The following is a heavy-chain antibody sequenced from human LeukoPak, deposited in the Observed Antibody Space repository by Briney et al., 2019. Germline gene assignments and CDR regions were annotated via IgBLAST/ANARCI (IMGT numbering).Heavy chain of an antibody. J-gene: IGHJ6*03. CDR2: INHSGST. CDR3: ARGRLTVTNYYYYMDV. Sequence: AETLSLTCAVYGGSFSGYYWSWLRQPPGKGLEWIGEINHSGSTNYNPSLKSRVTISVDTSKNQFSLKLSSVTAADTAVYYRARGRLTVTNYYYYMDVWGKGTTVTVSS. D-gene: IGHD4-11*01. V-gene: IGHV4-34*01. CDR1: GGSFSGYY.